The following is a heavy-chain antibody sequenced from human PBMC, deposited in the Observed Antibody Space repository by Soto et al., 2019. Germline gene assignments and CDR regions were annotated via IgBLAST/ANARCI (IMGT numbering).Heavy chain of an antibody. CDR1: GGSISSGGYY. CDR2: IYYSGST. CDR3: ARDPGVAKVPSYYYYGMDV. V-gene: IGHV4-31*03. J-gene: IGHJ6*02. Sequence: SETLSLTCTVSGGSISSGGYYWSWIRQHPGKGLEWIGYIYYSGSTYYNPSLKSRGTISVDTSKNQFSLKLSSVTAADTAVYYCARDPGVAKVPSYYYYGMDVWGQGTTVTVSS. D-gene: IGHD3-3*01.